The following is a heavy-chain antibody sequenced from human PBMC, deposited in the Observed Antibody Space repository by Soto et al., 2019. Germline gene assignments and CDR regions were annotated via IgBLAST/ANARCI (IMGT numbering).Heavy chain of an antibody. Sequence: PGGSLRLSCAASGFTVSSNYMSWVRQAPGKGLEWVSVIYSGGSTYYADSVKGRFTISRDNSKNTLYLQMNSLRAEDTAVYYCARTSYCSGGSCYSKYFRHWGQGTLVTVSS. CDR3: ARTSYCSGGSCYSKYFRH. CDR1: GFTVSSNY. J-gene: IGHJ1*01. D-gene: IGHD2-15*01. V-gene: IGHV3-66*01. CDR2: IYSGGST.